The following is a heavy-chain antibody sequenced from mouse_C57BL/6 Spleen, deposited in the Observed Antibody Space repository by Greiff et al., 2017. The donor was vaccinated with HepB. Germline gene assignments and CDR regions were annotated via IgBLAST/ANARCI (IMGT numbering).Heavy chain of an antibody. CDR3: ANYDYDEGTWFAY. D-gene: IGHD2-4*01. Sequence: VQLQQSGPVLVKPGASVKMSCKASGYTFTDYYMNWVKQSHGKSLEWIGVINPYNGGTSYNQKFKGKATLTVDKSSSTAYMELNSLTSEDSAVYYCANYDYDEGTWFAYWGQGTLVTVSA. V-gene: IGHV1-19*01. J-gene: IGHJ3*01. CDR1: GYTFTDYY. CDR2: INPYNGGT.